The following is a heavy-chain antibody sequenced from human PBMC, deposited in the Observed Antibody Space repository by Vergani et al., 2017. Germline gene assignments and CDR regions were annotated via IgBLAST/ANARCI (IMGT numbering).Heavy chain of an antibody. CDR1: GFNFDNYA. J-gene: IGHJ4*02. V-gene: IGHV3-23*01. D-gene: IGHD3-16*01. Sequence: EVHLLESGGDLIQPGGSLRISCSASGFNFDNYAMTWVRQAPGKGLEWVSGISGSGSTKFYEDSLKGRLTISRDNSKKTLFLEMNNPIDEDTATYFCTKGLGITLTAVWGGLDSWGPGTVVLVSS. CDR3: TKGLGITLTAVWGGLDS. CDR2: ISGSGSTK.